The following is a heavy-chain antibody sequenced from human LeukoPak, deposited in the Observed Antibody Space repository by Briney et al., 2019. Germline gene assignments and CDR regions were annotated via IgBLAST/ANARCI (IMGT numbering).Heavy chain of an antibody. V-gene: IGHV3-23*01. CDR2: ISGSGGST. D-gene: IGHD1-26*01. CDR3: AKYPWELHYYYYYMDV. J-gene: IGHJ6*03. CDR1: GFTFSSYG. Sequence: PGGSLRLSCAASGFTFSSYGMSWVRQAPGKGLEWVSAISGSGGSTYYADSVKGRFTISRDDSKNTLYLQMNSLRAEDTAVYYCAKYPWELHYYYYYMDVWGKGTTVTVSS.